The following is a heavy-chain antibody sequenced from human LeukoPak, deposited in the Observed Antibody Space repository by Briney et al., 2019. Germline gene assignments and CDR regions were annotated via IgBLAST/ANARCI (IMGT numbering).Heavy chain of an antibody. V-gene: IGHV4-31*03. Sequence: PSETLSLTCTVSGGSISSGGYYWSWIRQHPGKGLEWIGYIYYSGSTYYNPSLKSRVTISVDTSKNQFSLKLSSVTAADTAVYYCASLNLEWLFPGTDYWGQGTLVTVSS. CDR1: GGSISSGGYY. CDR2: IYYSGST. J-gene: IGHJ4*02. CDR3: ASLNLEWLFPGTDY. D-gene: IGHD3-3*01.